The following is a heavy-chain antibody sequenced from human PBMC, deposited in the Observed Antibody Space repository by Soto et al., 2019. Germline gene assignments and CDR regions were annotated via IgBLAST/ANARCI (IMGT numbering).Heavy chain of an antibody. Sequence: QVQLVQSGAEVKKPGSSVKVSCKASGGTFSSYTISWVRQAPGQGLEWMGRIIPILGIANYAQTSQGRVAITAHKSTSTSYMELSGLRPEDTAVYSCARDRGDGGENYLGPGTLVTVSS. CDR2: IIPILGIA. CDR1: GGTFSSYT. J-gene: IGHJ4*02. V-gene: IGHV1-69*08. CDR3: ARDRGDGGENY. D-gene: IGHD2-21*02.